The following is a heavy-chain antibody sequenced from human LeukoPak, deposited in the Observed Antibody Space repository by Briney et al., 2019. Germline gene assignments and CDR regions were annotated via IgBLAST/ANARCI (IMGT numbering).Heavy chain of an antibody. CDR2: IYSGGST. CDR1: GFTVSSNY. V-gene: IGHV3-66*01. D-gene: IGHD3-9*01. Sequence: GGSLRLSCAASGFTVSSNYMSWVRQAPGKGLEWVSVIYSGGSTYYADSVKGRFTISRDNSKNTLYLQMGSLRAEDMAVYYCARVIILTGSHFDYWGQGTLVTVSS. CDR3: ARVIILTGSHFDY. J-gene: IGHJ4*02.